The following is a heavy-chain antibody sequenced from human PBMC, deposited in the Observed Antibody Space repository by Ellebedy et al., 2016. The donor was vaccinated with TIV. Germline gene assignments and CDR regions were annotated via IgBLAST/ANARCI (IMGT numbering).Heavy chain of an antibody. J-gene: IGHJ4*02. V-gene: IGHV3-23*01. D-gene: IGHD1-7*01. CDR2: ISGSGGST. Sequence: GGSLRLXCAASGFTFSSYAMSWVRQAPGKGLEWVSAISGSGGSTYYADSVKGRFTISRDNSKNTLYLQMNSLRAEDTAVYYCAKDRGLIPGTTFFDYWGQGTLVTVSS. CDR1: GFTFSSYA. CDR3: AKDRGLIPGTTFFDY.